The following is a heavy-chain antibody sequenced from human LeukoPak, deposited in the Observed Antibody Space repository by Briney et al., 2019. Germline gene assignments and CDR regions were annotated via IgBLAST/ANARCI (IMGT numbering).Heavy chain of an antibody. V-gene: IGHV4-39*01. CDR2: IYYSGST. D-gene: IGHD5-18*01. CDR1: GGSISSSSYY. Sequence: SETLSLTCTVSGGSISSSSYYWGWIRQPPGKGLEWIGSIYYSGSTYYNPSLKSRVTISVDTSKNQFSLKLSSVTAADTAVYYCARWVPGYSYGSGSYYFDYWGQGTLVTVSS. CDR3: ARWVPGYSYGSGSYYFDY. J-gene: IGHJ4*02.